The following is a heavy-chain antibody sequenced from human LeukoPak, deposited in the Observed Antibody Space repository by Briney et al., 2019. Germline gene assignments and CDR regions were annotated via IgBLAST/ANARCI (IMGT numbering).Heavy chain of an antibody. J-gene: IGHJ3*02. CDR3: AKAKDIVLMVYAVYAFDI. CDR1: GFTFSSYA. D-gene: IGHD2-8*01. Sequence: GGSLRLPCAASGFTFSSYAMSWVRQAPGKGLEWVSAISGSGGSTYYADSVKGRFTISRDNSKNTLYLQMNSLRAEDTAVSYCAKAKDIVLMVYAVYAFDIWGQGTMVTVSS. V-gene: IGHV3-23*01. CDR2: ISGSGGST.